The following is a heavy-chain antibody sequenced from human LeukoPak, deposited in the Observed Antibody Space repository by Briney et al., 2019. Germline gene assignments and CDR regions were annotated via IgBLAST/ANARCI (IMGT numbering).Heavy chain of an antibody. CDR1: GFTFSSYG. Sequence: GGSLRLSCAASGFTFSSYGMHWVRQAPGKGLEWVAFIRYDGSNKYYADSVKGRFTISRDNSKNTLYLQMYSLRAEDTAVYYCAKDSTKYCSSTSCPDDYWGQGTLVTVSS. D-gene: IGHD2-2*01. V-gene: IGHV3-30*02. CDR3: AKDSTKYCSSTSCPDDY. J-gene: IGHJ4*02. CDR2: IRYDGSNK.